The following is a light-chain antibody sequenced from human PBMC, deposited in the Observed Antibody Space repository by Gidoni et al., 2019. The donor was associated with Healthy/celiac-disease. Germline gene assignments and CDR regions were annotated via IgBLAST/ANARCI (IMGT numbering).Light chain of an antibody. J-gene: IGKJ2*01. CDR2: GAS. CDR1: QRVSSSY. CDR3: QQYGSSPLYT. Sequence: EIVLTHSPGPLSLSPGDRATLSCRGRQRVSSSYLAWYQQKPGQAPRLLIYGASSRATGIPDRFSGSGSGTDFTLTISRLEPEDFAVYYCQQYGSSPLYTFGQGTKVEIK. V-gene: IGKV3-20*01.